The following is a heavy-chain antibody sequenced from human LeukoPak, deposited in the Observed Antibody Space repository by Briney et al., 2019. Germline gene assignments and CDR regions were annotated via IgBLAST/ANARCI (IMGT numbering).Heavy chain of an antibody. CDR2: IYTTGST. J-gene: IGHJ4*02. D-gene: IGHD1-1*01. CDR3: ATMNWNDGGYYFDY. Sequence: PSQTLSLTCTVSGASINSGSYYWAWIRQPAGKGLEWIGRIYTTGSTNCNPSLKSRVTVSVDTSKNQFSLKLSSVTAADTAVYYCATMNWNDGGYYFDYWGQGTLATVSS. V-gene: IGHV4-61*02. CDR1: GASINSGSYY.